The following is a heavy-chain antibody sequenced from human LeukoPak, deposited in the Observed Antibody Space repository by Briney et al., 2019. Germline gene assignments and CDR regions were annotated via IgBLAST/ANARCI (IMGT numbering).Heavy chain of an antibody. D-gene: IGHD2-2*01. CDR3: ARDAYCSSTSCYVGWFDP. CDR1: GDSISSHSYF. CDR2: IYTSGST. V-gene: IGHV4-61*02. J-gene: IGHJ5*02. Sequence: SETLSLTCTVSGDSISSHSYFWGWIRQPPGKGLEWIGRIYTSGSTNYNPSLKSRVTISVDTSKNQFSLKLSSVTAADTAVYYCARDAYCSSTSCYVGWFDPWGQGTLVTVSS.